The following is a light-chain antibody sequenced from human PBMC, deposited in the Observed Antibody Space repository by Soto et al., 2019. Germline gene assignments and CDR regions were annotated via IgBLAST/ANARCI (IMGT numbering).Light chain of an antibody. CDR2: AAS. CDR3: LHHDTYPWT. Sequence: DIQMTQSPSSLSASVGDRVTITCRASQGISNHLGWYQQKPGKVPKRLIYAASSLHTGVPSRFSGSGSGTDFTLTISSLQPEYVATYYCLHHDTYPWTFGQGTKVEIK. J-gene: IGKJ1*01. V-gene: IGKV1-17*01. CDR1: QGISNH.